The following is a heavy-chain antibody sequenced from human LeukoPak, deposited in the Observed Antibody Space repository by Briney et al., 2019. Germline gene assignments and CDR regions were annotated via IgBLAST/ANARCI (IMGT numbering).Heavy chain of an antibody. CDR2: ITANGGYT. D-gene: IGHD4-17*01. CDR3: AKDPNGDYIGAFDF. CDR1: AFTFSKFA. J-gene: IGHJ3*01. Sequence: GGSLRLSCAASAFTFSKFALIWVRQAPGKGLEWVSAITANGGYTLYADAVKGRFTVSRDNSKNTPYLQINSLRPEDTAMYYCAKDPNGDYIGAFDFWGQGTMVTVSS. V-gene: IGHV3-23*01.